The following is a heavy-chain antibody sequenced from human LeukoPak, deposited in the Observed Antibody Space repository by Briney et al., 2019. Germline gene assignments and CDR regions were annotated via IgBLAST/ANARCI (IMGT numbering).Heavy chain of an antibody. CDR1: GGTFSSYA. Sequence: SVKVSCKASGGTFSSYAISWVRQAPGQGLEWMGRIIPIFGTANYAQKFQGRVTITTDESTSTAYMELSSLRSEDTAAYYCAREGGLRFLEYYFDYWGQGTLVTVSS. CDR3: AREGGLRFLEYYFDY. CDR2: IIPIFGTA. J-gene: IGHJ4*02. D-gene: IGHD3-3*01. V-gene: IGHV1-69*05.